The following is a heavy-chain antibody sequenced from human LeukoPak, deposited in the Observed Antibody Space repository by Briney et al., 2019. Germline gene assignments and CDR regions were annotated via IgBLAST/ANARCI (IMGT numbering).Heavy chain of an antibody. CDR1: GFTLSNYW. CDR2: IKPDGSEK. Sequence: GGSLRLSCAASGFTLSNYWMSWVRQAPGKGLEWVANIKPDGSEKYYVDSVKGRFTISRDNANNALYLHMSRLGAEDTAVYYCVRDRSAPDYWGQGTLVTVSS. J-gene: IGHJ4*02. V-gene: IGHV3-7*01. CDR3: VRDRSAPDY.